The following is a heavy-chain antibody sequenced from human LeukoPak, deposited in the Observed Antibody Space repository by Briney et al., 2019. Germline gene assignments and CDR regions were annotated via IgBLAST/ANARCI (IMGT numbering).Heavy chain of an antibody. V-gene: IGHV4-59*01. Sequence: SETLSLTRTVSGGSMSSYYWSWIRQPPGKGLEWIGYIYYSGSTNYNPSLKSRVTISVDTSKNQFSLKLSSVTAADTAVYYCARPLYSSGWYALDYWGQGTLVTVSS. CDR2: IYYSGST. D-gene: IGHD6-19*01. CDR1: GGSMSSYY. CDR3: ARPLYSSGWYALDY. J-gene: IGHJ4*02.